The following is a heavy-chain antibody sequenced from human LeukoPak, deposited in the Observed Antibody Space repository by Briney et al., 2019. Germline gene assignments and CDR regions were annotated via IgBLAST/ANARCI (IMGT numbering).Heavy chain of an antibody. CDR3: ARDRGFSGYDDAFDI. D-gene: IGHD5-12*01. CDR2: IYSGGST. Sequence: AGGSLRLSCAASGFTVSSNYMSWVRQAPGKGLEWVSVIYSGGSTYYADSVKGRFTISRDNSKNTLYLQMNSLRAEDTAVYYCARDRGFSGYDDAFDIWGQGTMVTVSS. CDR1: GFTVSSNY. J-gene: IGHJ3*02. V-gene: IGHV3-66*01.